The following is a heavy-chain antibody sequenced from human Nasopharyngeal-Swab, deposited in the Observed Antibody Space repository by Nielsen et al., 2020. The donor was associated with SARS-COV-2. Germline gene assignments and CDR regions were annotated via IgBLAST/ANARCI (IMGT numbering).Heavy chain of an antibody. CDR2: ISSTSTI. V-gene: IGHV3-48*04. Sequence: GESLKISCAASGFTFSSYSLNWVRQAPGKGLEWISYISSTSTIYYADSVKGRFTISRDNAKRSLYLQLNSLRAEDTAVYYSGQIGGYWGQGTLVSVSS. J-gene: IGHJ1*01. CDR1: GFTFSSYS. D-gene: IGHD6-25*01. CDR3: GQIGGY.